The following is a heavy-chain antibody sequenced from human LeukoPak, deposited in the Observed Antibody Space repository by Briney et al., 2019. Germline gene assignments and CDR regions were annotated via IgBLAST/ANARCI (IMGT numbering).Heavy chain of an antibody. CDR1: GGSISGYY. V-gene: IGHV4-59*04. CDR3: ARHLSGYSYGYYYFDY. D-gene: IGHD5-18*01. CDR2: IYYSGST. J-gene: IGHJ4*02. Sequence: PSETLSLTCTVSGGSISGYYWSWIRQPPGKGLEWIGSIYYSGSTYYSPSLKSRVTISVDTSKNQFSLKLSSVTAADTAVYYCARHLSGYSYGYYYFDYWGQGTLVTVSS.